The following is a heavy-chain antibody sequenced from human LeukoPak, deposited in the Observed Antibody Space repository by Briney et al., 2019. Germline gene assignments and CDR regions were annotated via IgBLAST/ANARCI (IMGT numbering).Heavy chain of an antibody. CDR2: INHSGST. Sequence: PSETLSLTCAVYGGSFSGYYWSWIRQPPGKGLEWIGEINHSGSTNYNPSLKSRVTISVDTSKNQFYLKLSSVTDADTAGYYCAGVKYYYDSSWFFPYWGQGTLVTVSS. CDR1: GGSFSGYY. D-gene: IGHD3-22*01. CDR3: AGVKYYYDSSWFFPY. J-gene: IGHJ4*02. V-gene: IGHV4-34*01.